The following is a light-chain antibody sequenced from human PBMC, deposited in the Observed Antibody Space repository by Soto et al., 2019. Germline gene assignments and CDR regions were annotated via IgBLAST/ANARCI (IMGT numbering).Light chain of an antibody. J-gene: IGKJ4*01. CDR1: QSLLYSDGNTY. Sequence: INRNPLVLRVSLEQRACISSKTSQSLLYSDGNTYLNWFHQRPGQSPRRLIYKVSNRDSGVPVRFSDRGSGTDLPLNNCRVKADHVGWYNSMEGIHSQRTLGGGTKVDIK. CDR3: MEGIHSQRT. CDR2: KVS. V-gene: IGKV2-30*01.